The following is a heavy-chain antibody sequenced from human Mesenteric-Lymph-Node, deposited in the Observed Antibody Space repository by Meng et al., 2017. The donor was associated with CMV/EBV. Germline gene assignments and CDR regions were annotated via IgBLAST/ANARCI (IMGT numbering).Heavy chain of an antibody. CDR1: GGSFSGYY. CDR3: ASAPSLEWLVYDY. V-gene: IGHV4-34*01. J-gene: IGHJ4*02. Sequence: SETLSLTCAVYGGSFSGYYWSWIRQPPGKGLEWIGEINHSGSTNYNPSLKSRVTISVDTSKNQFSLKLSSVTAADTAVYYCASAPSLEWLVYDYWGQGTLVTVSS. CDR2: INHSGST. D-gene: IGHD6-19*01.